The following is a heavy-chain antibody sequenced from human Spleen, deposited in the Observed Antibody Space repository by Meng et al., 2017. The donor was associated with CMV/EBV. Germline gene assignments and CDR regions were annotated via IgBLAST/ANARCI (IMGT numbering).Heavy chain of an antibody. CDR3: ARGRGAWDAYDI. CDR1: GFTLSDYY. CDR2: TRNKANSYTT. J-gene: IGHJ3*02. V-gene: IGHV3-72*01. Sequence: SCAASGFTLSDYYMDWVRQAPGRGLEWVARTRNKANSYTTEYAASAKGRFTISRDASKNSLNLQMNSLTTEDTALYYCARGRGAWDAYDIWGQGTLVTVSS.